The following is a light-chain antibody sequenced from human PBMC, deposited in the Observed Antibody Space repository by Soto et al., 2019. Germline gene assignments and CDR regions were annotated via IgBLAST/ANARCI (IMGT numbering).Light chain of an antibody. Sequence: QSALTQPRSVSGSPGQSVTLSCTGTSSDVGGYHYVSWYQHHPGKAPKIIIFDVNQRPSGVPDRFSGSKSGNTASLTISGLQTEDEADYYCCSYAGSYTLVFGGGTKVIVL. V-gene: IGLV2-11*01. CDR3: CSYAGSYTLV. J-gene: IGLJ2*01. CDR1: SSDVGGYHY. CDR2: DVN.